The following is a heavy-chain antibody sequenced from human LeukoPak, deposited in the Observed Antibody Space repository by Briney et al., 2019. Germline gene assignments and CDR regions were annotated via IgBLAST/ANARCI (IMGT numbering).Heavy chain of an antibody. CDR2: ISSSSSYI. CDR3: AKVRRIAVAGTAFDY. Sequence: GGSLRLSCAASGFTFSSYSMNWVRQAPGKGLEWVSSISSSSSYIYYADSVKGRFTISRDNAKNSLYLQMNSLRAEDTAVYYCAKVRRIAVAGTAFDYWGQGTLVTVSS. D-gene: IGHD6-19*01. V-gene: IGHV3-21*04. CDR1: GFTFSSYS. J-gene: IGHJ4*02.